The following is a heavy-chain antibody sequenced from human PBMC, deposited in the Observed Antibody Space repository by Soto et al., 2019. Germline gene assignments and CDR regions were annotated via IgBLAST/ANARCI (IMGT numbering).Heavy chain of an antibody. J-gene: IGHJ4*02. V-gene: IGHV4-39*01. CDR2: IYYSGST. D-gene: IGHD1-26*01. CDR3: ARWELLGSIDY. CDR1: GGSISSSSYY. Sequence: SETLSLTCTVSGGSISSSSYYWGWIRQPPGKGLEWIGSIYYSGSTYYNPSLKSRVTISVDTSKNQFSLKLSSVTAADTAVYYCARWELLGSIDYWGQGTLVTVS.